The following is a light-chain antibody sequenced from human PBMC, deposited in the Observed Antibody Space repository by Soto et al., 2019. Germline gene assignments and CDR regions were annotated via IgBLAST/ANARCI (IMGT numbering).Light chain of an antibody. V-gene: IGLV2-23*01. CDR2: EGS. CDR1: SSDVGSYNL. CDR3: CSYAGSSTFHVV. J-gene: IGLJ2*01. Sequence: QSALTQPASVSGSPGQSITISCTGTSSDVGSYNLVSWYQQHPGKAPKLMIYEGSKRPSGVSNRFSGSKSGNTASLTISGLQAGDEADYYCCSYAGSSTFHVVFGGGTKVTVL.